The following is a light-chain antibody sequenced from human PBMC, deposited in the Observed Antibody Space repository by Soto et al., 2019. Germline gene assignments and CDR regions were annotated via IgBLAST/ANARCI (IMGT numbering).Light chain of an antibody. V-gene: IGKV1-33*01. CDR3: QQYDNLPPLT. J-gene: IGKJ4*01. CDR2: DAS. Sequence: DIQMTQSPSSLSASVGDRVTITCQASQDISNYLNWYQQKPGKAPKLLIYDASNLETGVPSRFSGSGSGTDFTFNISSLQPEDIAQYYCQQYDNLPPLTLGGGTRVDIK. CDR1: QDISNY.